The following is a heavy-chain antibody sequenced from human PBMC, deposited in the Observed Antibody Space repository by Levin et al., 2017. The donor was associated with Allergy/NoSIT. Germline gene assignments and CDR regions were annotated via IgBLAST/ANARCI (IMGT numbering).Heavy chain of an antibody. D-gene: IGHD2-15*01. CDR2: IYPGDSDS. Sequence: GESLKISCKGSGYSFTNHWIGWVRQRPGKGLEWVGRIYPGDSDSRYSPSFQGQVTISADKSVNTAFLQWGSLKASDNAMYYCARLASNCSGYGCVSAYFDYWGQGTLVSVSS. CDR1: GYSFTNHW. CDR3: ARLASNCSGYGCVSAYFDY. J-gene: IGHJ4*02. V-gene: IGHV5-51*01.